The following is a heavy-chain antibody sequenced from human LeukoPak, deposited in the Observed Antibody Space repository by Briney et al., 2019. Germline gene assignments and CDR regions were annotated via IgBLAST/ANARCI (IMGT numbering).Heavy chain of an antibody. Sequence: SVKVSCKASGGTFSSYAISWVRQALGQGLEWMGGIIPIFGTANYAQKFQGRVTITADESTSTAYMELSSLRSEDTAVYYCARGPQWLATRWIALYFDYWGQGTLVTVSS. D-gene: IGHD6-19*01. J-gene: IGHJ4*02. CDR1: GGTFSSYA. V-gene: IGHV1-69*13. CDR3: ARGPQWLATRWIALYFDY. CDR2: IIPIFGTA.